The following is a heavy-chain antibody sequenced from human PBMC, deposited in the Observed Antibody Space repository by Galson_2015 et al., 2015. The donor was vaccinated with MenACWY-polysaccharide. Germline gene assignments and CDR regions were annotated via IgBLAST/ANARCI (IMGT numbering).Heavy chain of an antibody. CDR3: ATYCSSTSCYRGGGP. J-gene: IGHJ5*02. CDR2: IRGDGSSA. V-gene: IGHV3-74*01. Sequence: SMRLSCAASGFTFSSYWMKWVRQVPGKGLVWVSHIRGDGSSASYADSVKGRFTISRDNAKNTLYLQMNSLRAEDTAVYYCATYCSSTSCYRGGGPWGQGTLVTVSS. D-gene: IGHD2-2*02. CDR1: GFTFSSYW.